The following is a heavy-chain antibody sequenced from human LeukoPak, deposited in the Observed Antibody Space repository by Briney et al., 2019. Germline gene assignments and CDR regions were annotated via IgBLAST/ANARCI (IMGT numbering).Heavy chain of an antibody. J-gene: IGHJ4*02. Sequence: SVKVSCKASGGTFSSYVISWVRQAPGQGLEWMGGIIPIFGTANYAQKFQGRVTITADKSTSTAYMELSSLRSEDTAVYYCAGEKGLRLRGFDYWGQGTLVTVSS. V-gene: IGHV1-69*06. D-gene: IGHD5-12*01. CDR2: IIPIFGTA. CDR1: GGTFSSYV. CDR3: AGEKGLRLRGFDY.